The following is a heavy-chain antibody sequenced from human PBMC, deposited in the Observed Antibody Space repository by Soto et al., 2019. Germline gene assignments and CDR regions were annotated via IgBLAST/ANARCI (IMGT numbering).Heavy chain of an antibody. D-gene: IGHD2-8*02. V-gene: IGHV2-70*18. J-gene: IGHJ6*02. CDR2: IDWDDDK. Sequence: SGPTLVNPTRTLTLTCSFSGFSLSTSEICVSWVRQPPGKALEWLAVIDWDDDKYYSTSLKTRLTISKDTSKNQVVLTMTNMDPVDTATSYCERIKTGTAHWSHGMDVWGQGTTVTVSS. CDR1: GFSLSTSEIC. CDR3: ERIKTGTAHWSHGMDV.